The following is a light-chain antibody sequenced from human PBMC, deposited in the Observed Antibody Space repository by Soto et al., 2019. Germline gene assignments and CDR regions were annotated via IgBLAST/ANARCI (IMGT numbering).Light chain of an antibody. Sequence: EIVLTQSPGTLSLSAGERATLSCRASQSVSSSYLAWYQQKPGQAPRLLIYGASRRATGIPDRFSGSGSGTDFTLTISRLEPEDFAVYYCQQYGSSPRTFGGGTKLEIK. CDR3: QQYGSSPRT. CDR2: GAS. V-gene: IGKV3-20*01. CDR1: QSVSSSY. J-gene: IGKJ4*01.